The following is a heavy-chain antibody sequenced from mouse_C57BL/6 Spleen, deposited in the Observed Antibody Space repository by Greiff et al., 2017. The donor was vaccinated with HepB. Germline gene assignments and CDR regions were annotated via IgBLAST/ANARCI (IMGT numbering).Heavy chain of an antibody. J-gene: IGHJ2*01. CDR1: GYTFTSYW. CDR2: IYPSDSET. V-gene: IGHV1-61*01. D-gene: IGHD1-1*01. Sequence: QVQLQQPGAELVRPGSSVKLSCKASGYTFTSYWMDWVKQRPGQGLEWIGNIYPSDSETHYNQKFKDKATLTVDKSSSTSYMQLSSLTSEDSAVYYCAHFYYYGSSYVVWGQGTTLTVSS. CDR3: AHFYYYGSSYVV.